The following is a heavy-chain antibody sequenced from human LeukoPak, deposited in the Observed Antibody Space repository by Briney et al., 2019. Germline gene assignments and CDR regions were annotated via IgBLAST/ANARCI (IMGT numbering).Heavy chain of an antibody. V-gene: IGHV3-66*01. CDR2: IYSGGST. Sequence: GGSLRLSCAASGFTFSSYAMSWVRQAPGKGLEWVSVIYSGGSTYYADSVKGRFTLSRDNSKNTLFLQMNSLRAEDTAVYYCAREPQGDSSGYDAFDIWGQGTMVTVSS. J-gene: IGHJ3*02. CDR3: AREPQGDSSGYDAFDI. D-gene: IGHD3-22*01. CDR1: GFTFSSYA.